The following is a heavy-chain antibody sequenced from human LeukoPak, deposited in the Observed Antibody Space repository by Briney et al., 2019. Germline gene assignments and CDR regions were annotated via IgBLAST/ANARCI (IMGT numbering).Heavy chain of an antibody. D-gene: IGHD6-19*01. J-gene: IGHJ6*02. CDR1: GFTFSSYG. CDR2: ISYDGSNK. V-gene: IGHV3-30*18. Sequence: GRSLRLSCAASGFTFSSYGMHWVRQAPGKGLEWVAVISYDGSNKYYADSVKGRFTISRDNSRNTLYLQMNSLRAEDTAVYYCAKDSGSNGWENYYYYGMDVWGQGTTVTVSS. CDR3: AKDSGSNGWENYYYYGMDV.